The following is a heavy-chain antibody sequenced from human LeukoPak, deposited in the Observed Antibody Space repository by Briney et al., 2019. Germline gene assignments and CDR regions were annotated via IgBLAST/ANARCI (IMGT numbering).Heavy chain of an antibody. CDR3: AKGGGPGYSSGWSGDAFDI. V-gene: IGHV3-21*01. D-gene: IGHD6-19*01. CDR2: ISSSRSYI. J-gene: IGHJ3*02. Sequence: GGSLRLSCAGSGFTFSTYSMNWVRLAPGKGLEWVSSISSSRSYIYYADSVQGRFTISRDNAKNSLYLQMNSLGAEDTAVYYCAKGGGPGYSSGWSGDAFDIWGQGTMVTVSS. CDR1: GFTFSTYS.